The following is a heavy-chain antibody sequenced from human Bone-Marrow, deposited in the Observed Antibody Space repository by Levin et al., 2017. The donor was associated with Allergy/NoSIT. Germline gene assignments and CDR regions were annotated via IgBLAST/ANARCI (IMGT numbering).Heavy chain of an antibody. Sequence: SQTLSLTCTVSGGSISDGAYYWTWVRQHPGKGLEWIAYSYHSGTTYYNPSLKSRPTLSVDTSKSQLHLELTSVTAADTAVYYCAGGHANGDYFDFWGQGTLVTVSS. D-gene: IGHD4-17*01. CDR3: AGGHANGDYFDF. V-gene: IGHV4-31*03. J-gene: IGHJ4*02. CDR2: SYHSGTT. CDR1: GGSISDGAYY.